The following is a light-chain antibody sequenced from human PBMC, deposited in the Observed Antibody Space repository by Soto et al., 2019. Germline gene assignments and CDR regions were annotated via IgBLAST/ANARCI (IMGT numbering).Light chain of an antibody. V-gene: IGKV3-20*01. CDR2: DTS. Sequence: ILLTQSPATQTLSPVERATLSCRAIQSVNNYLAWYQQKPGQAPRLLIYDTSDRASGIPARFSGSGSGTDFTLTISSLQPEDFAVYYCQQYGSSPITFGHGTRLDIK. CDR3: QQYGSSPIT. CDR1: QSVNNY. J-gene: IGKJ5*01.